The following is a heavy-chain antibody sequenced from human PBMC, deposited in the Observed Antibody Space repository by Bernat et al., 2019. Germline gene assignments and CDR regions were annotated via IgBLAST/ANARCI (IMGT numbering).Heavy chain of an antibody. CDR1: GFSFSDFY. J-gene: IGHJ4*02. CDR3: ARGHTILSY. CDR2: IDKSGSNT. Sequence: QVQLVESGGGLVKPGGSLRLSCAASGFSFSDFYMTWIRQAPGRGLEWVSYIDKSGSNTNYADSVKGRFTISRDNAKNSLYLQMNSLRAEDTAVYYCARGHTILSYGGQGTLVTVSS. V-gene: IGHV3-11*06. D-gene: IGHD3-3*01.